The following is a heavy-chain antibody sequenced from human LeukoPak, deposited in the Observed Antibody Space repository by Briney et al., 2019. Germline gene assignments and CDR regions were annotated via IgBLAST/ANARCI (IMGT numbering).Heavy chain of an antibody. CDR2: ISSSGTTI. J-gene: IGHJ6*03. V-gene: IGHV3-48*03. D-gene: IGHD3-3*01. CDR1: GFTFSCYE. Sequence: GGSLRLSCAASGFTFSCYEMNWVRQAPGKGLEWVSYISSSGTTIYYADSVKGRFTISRDNAKNSLYLQMNSLRAEDTAVYYCAWQVTIFGVLTMDVWGKGTTVTVSS. CDR3: AWQVTIFGVLTMDV.